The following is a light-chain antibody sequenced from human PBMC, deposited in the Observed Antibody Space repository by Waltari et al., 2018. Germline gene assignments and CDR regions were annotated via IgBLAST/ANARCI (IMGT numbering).Light chain of an antibody. J-gene: IGKJ1*01. Sequence: DIVMTQSPDSLAVSLGERATINCKSSQSIFDSSNNKSYLAWYQQKPGQPPKVLIYWASTRESGVPDRFSGSGSGTEFTLTIRSLQSEDFAVYFCQQYRDWPRTFGHGTKVETK. V-gene: IGKV4-1*01. CDR2: WAS. CDR3: QQYRDWPRT. CDR1: QSIFDSSNNKSY.